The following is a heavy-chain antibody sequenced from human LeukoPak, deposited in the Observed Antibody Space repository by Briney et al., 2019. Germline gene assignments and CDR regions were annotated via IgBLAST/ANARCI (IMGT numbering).Heavy chain of an antibody. CDR3: ARRAGEYSHPYDY. D-gene: IGHD2-15*01. Sequence: GGSLRLSCAASGFTVSSNYMSWVRQAPGKGLEWVSFIYSGGNTHYSDSVKGRFTLSRDNSKNTLYLQMNSLRAEDTAIYYCARRAGEYSHPYDYWGQGTLVTVSS. V-gene: IGHV3-53*01. J-gene: IGHJ4*02. CDR1: GFTVSSNY. CDR2: IYSGGNT.